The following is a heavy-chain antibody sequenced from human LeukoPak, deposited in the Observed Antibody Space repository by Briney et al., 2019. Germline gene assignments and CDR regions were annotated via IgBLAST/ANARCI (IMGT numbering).Heavy chain of an antibody. CDR3: ATVGGDGAAD. J-gene: IGHJ4*02. D-gene: IGHD1-26*01. V-gene: IGHV4-34*01. Sequence: SETLSLNCAVYGGSFSGYYWSWIRQPPGKGLEWMGEVNHSRSTNYNPSLRRRVTITVDTSKNQCTLKLSSVTAADTAVYDYATVGGDGAADWNQGTLVTVSS. CDR1: GGSFSGYY. CDR2: VNHSRST.